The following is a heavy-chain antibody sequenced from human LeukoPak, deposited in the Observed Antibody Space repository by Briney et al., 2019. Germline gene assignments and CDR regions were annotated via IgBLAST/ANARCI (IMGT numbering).Heavy chain of an antibody. V-gene: IGHV3-23*01. Sequence: PGGSLRLSCAASGFXFNSYAMSWVRQAPGKGLEWVSAIRGSGGGTYYADSVKGRFTISRDNSKNTLYLQMNSLRDEDTALYYCAKAGIGVVGYFDYWGQGTLVTVSS. CDR1: GFXFNSYA. CDR3: AKAGIGVVGYFDY. CDR2: IRGSGGGT. D-gene: IGHD6-19*01. J-gene: IGHJ4*02.